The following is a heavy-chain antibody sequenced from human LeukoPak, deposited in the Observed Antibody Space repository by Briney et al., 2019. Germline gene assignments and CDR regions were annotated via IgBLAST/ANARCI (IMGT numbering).Heavy chain of an antibody. Sequence: ASVKVSCKASGYTFTSYYMHWVRQAPGQGLEWMGIINPSGGSTSYAQKFQGRVTMTRDMSTSTVYMELSSLRSEDTAVYYCARGRLTVAAAGLFDPWGQGTLVTVSS. V-gene: IGHV1-46*01. D-gene: IGHD6-13*01. CDR2: INPSGGST. CDR1: GYTFTSYY. CDR3: ARGRLTVAAAGLFDP. J-gene: IGHJ5*02.